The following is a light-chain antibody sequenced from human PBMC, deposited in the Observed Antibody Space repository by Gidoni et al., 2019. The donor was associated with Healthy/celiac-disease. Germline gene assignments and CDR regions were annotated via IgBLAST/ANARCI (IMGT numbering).Light chain of an antibody. CDR3: QQYCSSLRT. CDR1: QSVSSSY. Sequence: EIELTQSPGTLSLSPGERATLSCRASQSVSSSYLAWYQQKPGQAPRLLIYGASSRATGIPDRFSGSGSGTDFTLTISRLEPEDFAVYYCQQYCSSLRTFGQGTKVEIK. J-gene: IGKJ1*01. CDR2: GAS. V-gene: IGKV3-20*01.